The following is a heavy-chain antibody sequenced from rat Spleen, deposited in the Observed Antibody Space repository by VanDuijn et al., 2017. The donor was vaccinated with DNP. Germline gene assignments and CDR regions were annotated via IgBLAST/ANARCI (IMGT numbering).Heavy chain of an antibody. CDR3: TTDRDTCPFAY. D-gene: IGHD2-1*01. J-gene: IGHJ3*01. CDR1: GFTFSNYD. CDR2: ITNSGGSV. Sequence: EVQVVESGGGLVQPGRSLKLSCAASGFTFSNYDMAWVRQAPTKGLEWVATITNSGGSVYYRDSVKGRFTVSRDNARSTLYLQMDSLRSEDTATYYCTTDRDTCPFAYWGQGTRVTVSS. V-gene: IGHV5-27*01.